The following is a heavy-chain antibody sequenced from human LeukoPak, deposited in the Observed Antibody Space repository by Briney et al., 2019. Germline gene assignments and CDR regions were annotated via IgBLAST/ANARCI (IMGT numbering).Heavy chain of an antibody. CDR1: GLPFSTFI. CDR2: ISNDGIGK. V-gene: IGHV3-30*04. D-gene: IGHD3-22*01. Sequence: GGSLRLSCAASGLPFSTFIIHWVRQAPGKGLEWVAAISNDGIGKFYADSVKGRFTISRDNSKNTLHLQIDSLRLEDTAVYHCAREFHSSGYAGTFDCWGPGTLVTVSS. J-gene: IGHJ4*02. CDR3: AREFHSSGYAGTFDC.